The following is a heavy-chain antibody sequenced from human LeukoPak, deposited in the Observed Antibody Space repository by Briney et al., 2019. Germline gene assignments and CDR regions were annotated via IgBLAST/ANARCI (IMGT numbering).Heavy chain of an antibody. V-gene: IGHV1-2*02. CDR1: GYTFTDYY. CDR2: FNPNSGGT. CDR3: ARVRHGAFDI. Sequence: ASVKVSCKASGYTFTDYYLHWVRQAPGQGLEWMGWFNPNSGGTYYAQKFQGRVTMTRDTSISTAYMELSRLRSDDTAVYYCARVRHGAFDIWGQGTMVTVSS. J-gene: IGHJ3*02.